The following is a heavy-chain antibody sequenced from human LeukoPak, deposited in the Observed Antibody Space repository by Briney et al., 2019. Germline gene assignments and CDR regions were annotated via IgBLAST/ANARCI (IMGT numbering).Heavy chain of an antibody. D-gene: IGHD3-22*01. CDR2: IRSDGSTK. V-gene: IGHV3-30*02. Sequence: AGGSLRLSCAASGFTFSSYDIHWVRQAPGKGLKWVAFIRSDGSTKYYADSVKGRFTISRDNSKNTLYLQMNSLRAEDTAVYYCARDDSYSDSSGYYPDYWGQGTLVTVSS. CDR1: GFTFSSYD. CDR3: ARDDSYSDSSGYYPDY. J-gene: IGHJ4*02.